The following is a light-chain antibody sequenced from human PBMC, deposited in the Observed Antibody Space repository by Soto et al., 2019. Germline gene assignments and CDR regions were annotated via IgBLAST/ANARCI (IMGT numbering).Light chain of an antibody. CDR3: ASWDDSLNGFV. V-gene: IGLV1-44*01. Sequence: QSALTQPPSASGTPGQRVTISCSGSSSNIGGTTVSWYRQLPGAAPKLLIYSNDQWPSGVPDRFSGSKSGTSASLAISGLQSEDEADYYCASWDDSLNGFVFGTGTKVTVL. J-gene: IGLJ1*01. CDR2: SND. CDR1: SSNIGGTT.